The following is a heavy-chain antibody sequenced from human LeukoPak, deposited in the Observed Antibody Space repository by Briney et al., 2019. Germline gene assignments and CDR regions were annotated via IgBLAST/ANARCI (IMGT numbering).Heavy chain of an antibody. CDR3: AKPVPSFPGYCSGGSCYRGIYFDY. V-gene: IGHV3-74*01. J-gene: IGHJ4*02. D-gene: IGHD2-15*01. CDR2: INSDGTIT. Sequence: GGSLRLSCVASGFTLSNYWMHWVRQAPGKGLVWVSRINSDGTITRYADSVKGRFTISRDNAKNTLYLQMNSLRAEDTAVYYCAKPVPSFPGYCSGGSCYRGIYFDYWGQGTLVTVSS. CDR1: GFTLSNYW.